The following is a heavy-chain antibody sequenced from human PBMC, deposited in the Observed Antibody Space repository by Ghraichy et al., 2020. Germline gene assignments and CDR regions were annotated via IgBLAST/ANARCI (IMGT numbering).Heavy chain of an antibody. D-gene: IGHD3-10*01. Sequence: GESLNISCAASGFTFDNYGMSWVRQAPGKGLEWVSGISCNGGSTGYADSLKGRFTISRDSAKNTLSLQMNSLTAEDTALYFCARDGSQGYYYGMDVWGQGTAVIVSS. CDR2: ISCNGGST. V-gene: IGHV3-20*04. CDR3: ARDGSQGYYYGMDV. CDR1: GFTFDNYG. J-gene: IGHJ6*02.